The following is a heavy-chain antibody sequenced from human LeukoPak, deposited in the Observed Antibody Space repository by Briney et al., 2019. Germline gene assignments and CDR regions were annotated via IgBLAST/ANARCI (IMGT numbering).Heavy chain of an antibody. V-gene: IGHV3-49*04. CDR1: GFTFGDYA. D-gene: IGHD3-10*01. CDR2: IRSKAYGGTT. Sequence: GGSLRLSCTASGFTFGDYAMSWVRQAPGKGLEWAGFIRSKAYGGTTEYAASVKGRFTISRDDSKSIAYLQMNSLKTEDTAVYYRTRDLTVLWFGENYYYGMDVWGQGTTVTVSS. CDR3: TRDLTVLWFGENYYYGMDV. J-gene: IGHJ6*02.